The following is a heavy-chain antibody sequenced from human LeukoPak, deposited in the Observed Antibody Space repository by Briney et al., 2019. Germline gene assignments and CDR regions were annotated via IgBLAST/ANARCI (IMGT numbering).Heavy chain of an antibody. J-gene: IGHJ4*02. D-gene: IGHD3-16*01. Sequence: GGSLRLPCTPSVYPLWRFSVIWARESPGKGVEGLSYFYRRSSNIYYPGSGKGRFPISRENAKNSLYLQMNSLRAEDTAVYYCARVGGLRASDYWGQGTLVTVSS. V-gene: IGHV3-21*01. CDR2: FYRRSSNI. CDR3: ARVGGLRASDY. CDR1: VYPLWRFS.